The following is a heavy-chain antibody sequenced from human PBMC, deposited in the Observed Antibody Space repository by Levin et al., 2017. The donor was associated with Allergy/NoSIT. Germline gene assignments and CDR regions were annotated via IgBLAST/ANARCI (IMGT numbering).Heavy chain of an antibody. CDR2: IRAGGNYI. CDR1: GILFSSYD. J-gene: IGHJ6*02. D-gene: IGHD3-22*01. CDR3: ASWAMYHYDRSAFDYFYYAMDV. V-gene: IGHV3-21*01. Sequence: PGGSLRLSCAASGILFSSYDMNWVRQAPGKGLEWDSSIRAGGNYIYYADSVKGRFTISRDNAKHSLFLQMNSLRAEDTAVYYCASWAMYHYDRSAFDYFYYAMDVWGQGTTVTVSS.